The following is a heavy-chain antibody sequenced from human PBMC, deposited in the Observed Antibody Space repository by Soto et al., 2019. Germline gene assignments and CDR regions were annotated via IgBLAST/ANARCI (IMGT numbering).Heavy chain of an antibody. J-gene: IGHJ4*02. CDR3: AKDTRIVGATEGLDY. Sequence: QVQLVESGGGVVQPGRSLRLSCAASGFTFSSYGMHWVRQAPGKGLEWVAVISYDGSNKYYADSVKGRFTISRDNSKNTLYLQMSSLRAEDTAVYYCAKDTRIVGATEGLDYWGQGTLVTVSS. CDR2: ISYDGSNK. CDR1: GFTFSSYG. V-gene: IGHV3-30*18. D-gene: IGHD1-26*01.